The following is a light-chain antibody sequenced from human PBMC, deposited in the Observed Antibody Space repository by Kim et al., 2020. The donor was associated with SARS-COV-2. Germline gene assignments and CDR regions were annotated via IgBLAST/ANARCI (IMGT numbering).Light chain of an antibody. J-gene: IGKJ1*01. CDR1: QSISSW. CDR2: RAS. V-gene: IGKV1-5*03. CDR3: QQYNTYPWT. Sequence: ASVGDRVTITCRASQSISSWLAWYQQRQEKAPKVLIYRASDLEGGVPSRFSGSVSGTEFTLTISSLQPDDFATYYCQQYNTYPWTFGQGTKLEIK.